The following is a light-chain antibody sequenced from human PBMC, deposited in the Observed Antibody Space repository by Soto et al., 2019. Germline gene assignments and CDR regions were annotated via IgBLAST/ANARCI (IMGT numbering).Light chain of an antibody. Sequence: IVLTQSPGTLSLSPGERATLACRASQSVSTLYITWYQQKPGQAPRLLIYGASSRATGIPDRFSGSSSGTDFTLTISRLEPEDFAVYYCQQYGSSSWTFGQGTKVDIK. V-gene: IGKV3-20*01. CDR3: QQYGSSSWT. J-gene: IGKJ1*01. CDR1: QSVSTLY. CDR2: GAS.